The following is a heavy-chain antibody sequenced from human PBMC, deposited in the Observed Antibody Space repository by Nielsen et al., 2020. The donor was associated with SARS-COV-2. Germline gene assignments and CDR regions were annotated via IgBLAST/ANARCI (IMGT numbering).Heavy chain of an antibody. D-gene: IGHD6-19*01. CDR2: IKQDGSEK. J-gene: IGHJ6*02. Sequence: WIRQPPGKGLEWVANIKQDGSEKYYVDSVKGRFTISRDNAKKSLYLQMNSLRAEDTAVYYCARDVRAVAGTYYYYGMDVWGQGTTVTVSS. V-gene: IGHV3-7*01. CDR3: ARDVRAVAGTYYYYGMDV.